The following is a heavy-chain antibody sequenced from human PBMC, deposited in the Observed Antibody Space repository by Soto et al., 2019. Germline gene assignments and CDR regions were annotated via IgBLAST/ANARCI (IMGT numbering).Heavy chain of an antibody. Sequence: ASVKVSCKASGYTLTGYYMHWVRQAPGQGLEWMGWINPNSGGTNYAQKFQGRVTMTRDTSISTAYMELSRLRSDDTAVYYCARGGYSGYEPSFDYWGQGTLVTVSS. D-gene: IGHD5-12*01. CDR2: INPNSGGT. V-gene: IGHV1-2*02. CDR1: GYTLTGYY. CDR3: ARGGYSGYEPSFDY. J-gene: IGHJ4*02.